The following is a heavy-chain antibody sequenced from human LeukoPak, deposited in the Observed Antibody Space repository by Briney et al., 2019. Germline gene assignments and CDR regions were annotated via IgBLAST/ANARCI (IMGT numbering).Heavy chain of an antibody. CDR2: IYYSGST. Sequence: SDTLSLTCAVSDYSINSNNWWVWIRQPPGKGLEWIGYIYYSGSTNYNPSLKSRVTMSVDTSKNQFSLKLNSVTAADTAVYYCARGGSSWYDGIDYWGQGTLVTVSS. CDR1: DYSINSNNW. CDR3: ARGGSSWYDGIDY. V-gene: IGHV4-28*03. J-gene: IGHJ4*02. D-gene: IGHD6-13*01.